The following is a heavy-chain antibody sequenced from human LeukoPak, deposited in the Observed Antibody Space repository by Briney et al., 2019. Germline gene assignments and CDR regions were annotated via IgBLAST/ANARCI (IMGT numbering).Heavy chain of an antibody. CDR3: ARGKGSGWSFDY. J-gene: IGHJ4*02. CDR2: IIPILGIA. Sequence: ASVKVSCKASGGTFSSYAISWVRQAPGQGLEWMGRIIPILGIANYAQKFQGRVTITADKSTSTAYMELSSLRSEDTAVYYCARGKGSGWSFDYWGQGTLVTLSS. V-gene: IGHV1-69*04. CDR1: GGTFSSYA. D-gene: IGHD6-19*01.